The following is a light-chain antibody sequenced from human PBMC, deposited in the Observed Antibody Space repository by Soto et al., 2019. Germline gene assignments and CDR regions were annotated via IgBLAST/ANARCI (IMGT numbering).Light chain of an antibody. V-gene: IGKV3-15*01. CDR3: QQYNNWPPRYT. Sequence: EIVMTQSPATLSLSLGERATLSCRASQSISRNLAWYHQSPGQAPRLLIYAASTRATGIPARFSGSGSGTDFTLTISGLQSEDFGVYFCQQYNNWPPRYTFGQGTKLEIK. CDR2: AAS. CDR1: QSISRN. J-gene: IGKJ2*01.